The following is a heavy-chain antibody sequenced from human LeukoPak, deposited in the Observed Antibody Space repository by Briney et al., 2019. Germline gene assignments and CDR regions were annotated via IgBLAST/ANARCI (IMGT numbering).Heavy chain of an antibody. D-gene: IGHD3-22*01. CDR1: GGTFSSYA. CDR3: ARELGGKIVVVLDDAFDI. J-gene: IGHJ3*02. CDR2: IIPILGIA. V-gene: IGHV1-69*04. Sequence: ASVEVSCKASGGTFSSYAISWVRQAPGQGLEWMGRIIPILGIANYAQKFQGRVTITADKSTSTAYMELSSLRSEDTAVYYCARELGGKIVVVLDDAFDIWGQGTMVTVSS.